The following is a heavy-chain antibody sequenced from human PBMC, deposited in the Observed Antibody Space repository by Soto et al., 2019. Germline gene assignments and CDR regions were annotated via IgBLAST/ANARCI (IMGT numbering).Heavy chain of an antibody. CDR1: GFTFSSYG. CDR3: ARDWGKPEHFDY. J-gene: IGHJ4*02. Sequence: QVQLVESGGGVVQPGRSLRLSCAASGFTFSSYGMHWVRQAPGKGLEWVAVIWYDGSNKYYADSVKGRFTISRDNSKNTLYLQMNSLRAEDTAVYYCARDWGKPEHFDYWGQGTLVTVSS. V-gene: IGHV3-33*01. CDR2: IWYDGSNK. D-gene: IGHD3-16*01.